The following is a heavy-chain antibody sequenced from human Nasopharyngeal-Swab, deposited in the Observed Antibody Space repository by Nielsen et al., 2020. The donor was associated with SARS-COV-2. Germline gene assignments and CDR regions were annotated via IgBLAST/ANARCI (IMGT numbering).Heavy chain of an antibody. CDR1: GYTLTELS. V-gene: IGHV1-24*01. CDR3: ANENWDRRYYYYGMDV. Sequence: ASVKVSCKVSGYTLTELSMHWVRQAPGKGLEWMGGFDPEDGETIYAQKFQGRVTMTEDTSTDTAYMELSSLRSEDTAVYYCANENWDRRYYYYGMDVWGQGTTVTVSS. J-gene: IGHJ6*02. D-gene: IGHD7-27*01. CDR2: FDPEDGET.